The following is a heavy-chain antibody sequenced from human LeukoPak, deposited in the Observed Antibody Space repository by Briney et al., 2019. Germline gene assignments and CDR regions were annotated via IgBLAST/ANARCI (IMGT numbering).Heavy chain of an antibody. CDR1: GFTFSSYE. Sequence: PGGSLRLSCAASGFTFSSYEMNWVRQAPGKGLEWVSYISSSGSTIYYADSVKGRFTISRDNAKNSLYLQMNSLRAEDTAVYYCARLMATTDHGAFDIWGQGTMVTVSS. V-gene: IGHV3-48*03. CDR3: ARLMATTDHGAFDI. CDR2: ISSSGSTI. D-gene: IGHD5-24*01. J-gene: IGHJ3*02.